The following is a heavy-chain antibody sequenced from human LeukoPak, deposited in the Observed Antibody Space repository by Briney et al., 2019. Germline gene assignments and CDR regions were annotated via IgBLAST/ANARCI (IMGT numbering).Heavy chain of an antibody. D-gene: IGHD3-22*01. V-gene: IGHV1-46*01. CDR3: ARDPYYDSSGYYYVNWFDP. Sequence: ASVKVSCKASGYTFTSYYMHWVRQAPGQGLEWMGIINPSGGSTSYAQKFQGRVTMTRDTSTSTVYMELSSLRSEDTAVYYCARDPYYDSSGYYYVNWFDPWGQGTLVTVSS. CDR1: GYTFTSYY. J-gene: IGHJ5*02. CDR2: INPSGGST.